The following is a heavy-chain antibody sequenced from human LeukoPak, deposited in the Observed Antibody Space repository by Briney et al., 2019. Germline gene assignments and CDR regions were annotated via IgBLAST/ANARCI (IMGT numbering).Heavy chain of an antibody. CDR1: GYTFTSYG. V-gene: IGHV1-18*01. CDR2: ISAYNGNT. D-gene: IGHD2-2*01. J-gene: IGHJ5*02. CDR3: AGDIIDIVVVPAADGPYNWFDP. Sequence: ASVKVSCKASGYTFTSYGISWVRQAPGQGLEWMGWISAYNGNTNYAQKLQGRVTMTTDTSTSTAYMELRSLRSDDTAVYYCAGDIIDIVVVPAADGPYNWFDPWGQGTLVTVSS.